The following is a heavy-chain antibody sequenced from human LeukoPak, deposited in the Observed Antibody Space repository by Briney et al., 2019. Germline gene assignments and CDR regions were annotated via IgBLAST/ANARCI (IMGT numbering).Heavy chain of an antibody. CDR1: GFTFDDYA. D-gene: IGHD5-18*01. Sequence: GGSLRLSCAASGFTFDDYAMHWVRQVPGKGREWVSGISWNSGNIGYADSVKGRFTISRDNARNSLYLQMNSLRAEDTALYYCAKDYTAMVRGVDYWGQGTLVTVSS. CDR2: ISWNSGNI. V-gene: IGHV3-9*01. CDR3: AKDYTAMVRGVDY. J-gene: IGHJ4*02.